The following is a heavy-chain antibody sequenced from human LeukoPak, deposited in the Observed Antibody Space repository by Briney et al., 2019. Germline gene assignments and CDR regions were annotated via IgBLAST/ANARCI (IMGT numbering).Heavy chain of an antibody. CDR3: ARTPRGGVTAIY. CDR2: ISGGGGST. J-gene: IGHJ4*02. D-gene: IGHD2-21*02. Sequence: GGSLRLSCAASGFTFSTYGMSWVRQAPGKGLEWVSAISGGGGSTYYADSVKGRFTISRDNAKNSVYLQMNSLRVEDTAVYYCARTPRGGVTAIYWGQGTLVTVSS. CDR1: GFTFSTYG. V-gene: IGHV3-23*01.